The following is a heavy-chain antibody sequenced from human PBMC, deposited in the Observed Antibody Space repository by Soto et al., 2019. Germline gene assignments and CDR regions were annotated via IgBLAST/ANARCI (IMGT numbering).Heavy chain of an antibody. D-gene: IGHD2-8*01. J-gene: IGHJ4*02. CDR2: ISSSGSTI. CDR3: ARVSGPSDY. Sequence: GSLSLSCAASGFTFSSYEMNWVRQAPGKGLEWVSYISSSGSTIYYADSVKGRFTISRDNAKNSLYLQMNSLRAEDTAVYYCARVSGPSDYWGQGTLVTVSS. V-gene: IGHV3-48*03. CDR1: GFTFSSYE.